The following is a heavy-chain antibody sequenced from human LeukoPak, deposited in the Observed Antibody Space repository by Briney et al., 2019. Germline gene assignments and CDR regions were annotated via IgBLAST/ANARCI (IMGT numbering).Heavy chain of an antibody. Sequence: SETLSLTCNVSGDSITSGAFYWAWLRQSPGKGLEWIGNVYYSGSTQYNPSLRGRVSISMDKTKNQFSLNLNSVSVTGTAIYYCARRDYAAWFDPWGQGTLVTVSS. J-gene: IGHJ5*02. D-gene: IGHD4/OR15-4a*01. V-gene: IGHV4-39*01. CDR3: ARRDYAAWFDP. CDR2: VYYSGST. CDR1: GDSITSGAFY.